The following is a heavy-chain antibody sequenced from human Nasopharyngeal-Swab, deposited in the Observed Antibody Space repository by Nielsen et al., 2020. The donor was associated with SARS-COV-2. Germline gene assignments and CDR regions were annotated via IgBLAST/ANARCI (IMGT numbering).Heavy chain of an antibody. CDR1: GFTFSSYG. CDR3: VRDSGSYLGIDY. CDR2: IWYDGSNK. J-gene: IGHJ4*02. V-gene: IGHV3-33*01. D-gene: IGHD1-26*01. Sequence: GESLKISCAASGFTFSSYGMHWVRQAPGKGLEWVAVIWYDGSNKYYADSVKGRFTISRDNAKNSLYLQMNSLRAEDTAVYYCVRDSGSYLGIDYWGQGTLVTVSS.